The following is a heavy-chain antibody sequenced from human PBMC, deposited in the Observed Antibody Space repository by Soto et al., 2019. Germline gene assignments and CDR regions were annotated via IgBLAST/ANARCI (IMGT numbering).Heavy chain of an antibody. D-gene: IGHD3-10*01. Sequence: EVQLVETGGGLIQPGGSLRLSCAASGFTVSSNYMSWVRQAPGKGLEWVSVIYSGGSTYHADSVKGRFIISRDNSKNTLYLQMNSLRAEDTAVYYCARDRGVSPPNYYYYGMDVWGQGTTVTVSS. V-gene: IGHV3-53*02. CDR3: ARDRGVSPPNYYYYGMDV. CDR1: GFTVSSNY. CDR2: IYSGGST. J-gene: IGHJ6*02.